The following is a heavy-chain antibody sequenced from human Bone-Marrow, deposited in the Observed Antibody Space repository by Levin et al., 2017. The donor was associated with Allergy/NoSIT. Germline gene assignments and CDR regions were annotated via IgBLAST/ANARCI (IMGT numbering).Heavy chain of an antibody. CDR1: DGSFTSTNW. CDR3: ASTSGRYGYYYYMDV. Sequence: SETLSLTCAVSDGSFTSTNWWSWVRQPPGKGLEWIGEIYHSGSTNYNPSLKSRVTMSVDKSNNQFSLRLTSVTAADTAVYYCASTSGRYGYYYYMDVWGKGTTVTVSS. D-gene: IGHD6-19*01. V-gene: IGHV4-4*02. CDR2: IYHSGST. J-gene: IGHJ6*03.